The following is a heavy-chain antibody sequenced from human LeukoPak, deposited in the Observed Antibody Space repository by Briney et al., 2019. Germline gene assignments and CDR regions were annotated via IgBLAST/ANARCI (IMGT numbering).Heavy chain of an antibody. D-gene: IGHD4-23*01. CDR3: ARGPSRKRGYGGNRRPNWFDP. Sequence: ASVKVSCKASGGTFSSYAINWVRQATGQGLEWMGWMNPNSGNTGYAQKFQGRVTMTRNTSISTAYMELSSLRSEDTAVYYCARGPSRKRGYGGNRRPNWFDPWGQGTLVTVSS. CDR2: MNPNSGNT. J-gene: IGHJ5*02. V-gene: IGHV1-8*02. CDR1: GGTFSSYA.